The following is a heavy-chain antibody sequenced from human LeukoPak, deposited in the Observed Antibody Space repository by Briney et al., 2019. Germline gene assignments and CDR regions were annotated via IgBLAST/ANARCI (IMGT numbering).Heavy chain of an antibody. CDR3: ARDYDRSGYYIDLDY. Sequence: PGGSLRLSCAASGFTFTSCSVNWVRQAPGKGLGWVSYISGSSSSIKYADSVKGRFTISRDNAKNSLYLQMNSLRAEDTAVYYCARDYDRSGYYIDLDYWGQGTLVTVSS. CDR1: GFTFTSCS. CDR2: ISGSSSSI. V-gene: IGHV3-48*04. J-gene: IGHJ4*02. D-gene: IGHD3-22*01.